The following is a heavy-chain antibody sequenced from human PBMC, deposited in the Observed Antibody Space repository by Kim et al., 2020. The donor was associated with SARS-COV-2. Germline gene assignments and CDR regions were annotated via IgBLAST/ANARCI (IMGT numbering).Heavy chain of an antibody. D-gene: IGHD6-19*01. Sequence: GGSMRLSCAASGFTFDDYAMHWVRQAPGKGLEWVSGISWNSGSIGYADSVKGRFTISRDNAKNSLYLQMNSLRAEDTALYYCAKAAEWLVSDYWGQGTLVTVSS. V-gene: IGHV3-9*01. CDR2: ISWNSGSI. J-gene: IGHJ4*02. CDR1: GFTFDDYA. CDR3: AKAAEWLVSDY.